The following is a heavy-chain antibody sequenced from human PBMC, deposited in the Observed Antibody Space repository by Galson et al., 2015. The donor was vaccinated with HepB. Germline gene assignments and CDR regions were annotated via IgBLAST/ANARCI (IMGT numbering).Heavy chain of an antibody. V-gene: IGHV1-18*01. Sequence: SVKVSCKASGYTFTSYGITWVRQAHGQGLEWMGWISTYDGDTKYAQNLQGRVTIPTDTSTSTAYMELRSLSSDDTAVYYCARGYFVRGVIYYFDSWGQGALVTVSS. D-gene: IGHD3-10*01. CDR2: ISTYDGDT. CDR3: ARGYFVRGVIYYFDS. J-gene: IGHJ4*02. CDR1: GYTFTSYG.